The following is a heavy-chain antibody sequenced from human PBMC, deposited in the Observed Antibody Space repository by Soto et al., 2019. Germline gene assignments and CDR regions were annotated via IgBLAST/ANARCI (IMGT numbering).Heavy chain of an antibody. V-gene: IGHV3-7*01. Sequence: HPGGSLRLSCAASGFTFITYWMSWVRQAPGKGLEWVANIKEDGSEKYYVDSVEGRFTISRDNAKNSLYLQMTSLRAEDTALYYCARGWGYFDSSGFPYLYAMDVWGQGTTVTVSS. CDR1: GFTFITYW. D-gene: IGHD3-22*01. CDR2: IKEDGSEK. J-gene: IGHJ6*02. CDR3: ARGWGYFDSSGFPYLYAMDV.